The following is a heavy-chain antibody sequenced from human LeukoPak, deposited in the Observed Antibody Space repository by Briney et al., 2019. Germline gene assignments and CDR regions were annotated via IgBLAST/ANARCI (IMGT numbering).Heavy chain of an antibody. CDR2: ISRSGSTI. Sequence: PGGTLRLSCAASGFTFSSYEMNWVRQAPPKGLEWVSYISRSGSTIYYADPVNGRFTISRDNAKNSLYLQMNSLRAEDTAVYYCARDRTLGGCSGGSCYVYYYGMDVWGQGTTVTVSS. V-gene: IGHV3-48*03. D-gene: IGHD2-15*01. J-gene: IGHJ6*02. CDR1: GFTFSSYE. CDR3: ARDRTLGGCSGGSCYVYYYGMDV.